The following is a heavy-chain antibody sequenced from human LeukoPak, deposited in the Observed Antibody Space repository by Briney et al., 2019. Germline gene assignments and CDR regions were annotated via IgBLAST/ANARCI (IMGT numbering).Heavy chain of an antibody. V-gene: IGHV1-2*02. CDR3: ARGILGYCSSTSCYDAA. Sequence: ASVKVSCKASGGALSSSAITWVRQAPGQGLEWMGWINPNSGGTNYAQKFQGRVTMTRDTSISTAYMELSRLRSDDTAVYYCARGILGYCSSTSCYDAAWGQGTLVTVSS. D-gene: IGHD2-2*01. J-gene: IGHJ4*02. CDR2: INPNSGGT. CDR1: GGALSSSA.